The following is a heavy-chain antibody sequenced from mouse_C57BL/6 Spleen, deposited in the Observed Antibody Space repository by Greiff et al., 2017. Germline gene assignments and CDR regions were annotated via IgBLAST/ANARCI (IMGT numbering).Heavy chain of an antibody. CDR1: GYAFSSSW. D-gene: IGHD2-4*01. CDR3: AKGDYDFDLYYFDD. Sequence: QVQLKESGPELVKPGASVKISCKASGYAFSSSWMNWVKQRPGKGLEWIGRIYPGDGDTNYNGTFKGKATLPADKSSSTAYLQLSSLTSEDSAVXICAKGDYDFDLYYFDDWGKGTTRTVSS. J-gene: IGHJ2*01. V-gene: IGHV1-82*01. CDR2: IYPGDGDT.